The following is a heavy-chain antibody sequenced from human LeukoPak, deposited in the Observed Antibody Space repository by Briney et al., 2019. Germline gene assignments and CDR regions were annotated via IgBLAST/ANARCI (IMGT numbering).Heavy chain of an antibody. CDR2: IYSGGST. CDR3: ARVPILFGVVTRDYHYYYMDV. J-gene: IGHJ6*03. V-gene: IGHV3-53*01. Sequence: GGSLRLSCAASGFTVSSNYMSWVRQAPGKGLEWVSVIYSGGSTYYADSVKGRFTISRDNSKNTLYLQMNSLRAEDTAVYYCARVPILFGVVTRDYHYYYMDVWGKGTTVTVSS. D-gene: IGHD3-3*01. CDR1: GFTVSSNY.